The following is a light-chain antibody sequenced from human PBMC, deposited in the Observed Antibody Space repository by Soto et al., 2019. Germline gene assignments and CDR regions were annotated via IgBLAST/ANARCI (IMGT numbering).Light chain of an antibody. J-gene: IGKJ5*01. CDR3: QHYNNWPPIT. V-gene: IGKV3-15*01. CDR1: QSIGSN. CDR2: GAS. Sequence: EIVMTQSPATLSVSPGERATLSCRASQSIGSNLAWYQQKPAQAPRLLIYGASTRATGIPARFSGSGSGTEFTLTISSLQSEDFAIFYCQHYNNWPPITFGQGTRLEIK.